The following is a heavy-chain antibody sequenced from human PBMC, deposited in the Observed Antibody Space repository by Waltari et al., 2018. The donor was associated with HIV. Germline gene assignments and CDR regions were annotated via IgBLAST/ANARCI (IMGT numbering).Heavy chain of an antibody. J-gene: IGHJ6*02. V-gene: IGHV3-7*01. CDR1: GFSFSDYW. CDR2: LKNDESER. D-gene: IGHD3-9*01. Sequence: DVQLMESGGNLVQPGGSLRLSCVASGFSFSDYWMTWVRQAPGKGLEGVANLKNDESERSYADSVKGRFTTSRDNARNSLYLHMNSLRIEDTGLYYCVRTQIDPYYSIDVWGQGTTVTVSS. CDR3: VRTQIDPYYSIDV.